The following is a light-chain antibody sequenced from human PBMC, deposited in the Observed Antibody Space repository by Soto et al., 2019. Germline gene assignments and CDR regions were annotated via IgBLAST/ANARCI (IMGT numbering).Light chain of an antibody. CDR2: GAS. J-gene: IGKJ1*01. CDR1: QSVSNNY. CDR3: QQYRXSGT. Sequence: EIVLTQSPGTLSLSPGERATLSCRASQSVSNNYLAWYQQKPGQAPRLLIYGASNRDTGIPERFSGSGSGTDFTLTISRLEPDDFAVYCCQQYRXSGTCGQGTKV. V-gene: IGKV3-20*01.